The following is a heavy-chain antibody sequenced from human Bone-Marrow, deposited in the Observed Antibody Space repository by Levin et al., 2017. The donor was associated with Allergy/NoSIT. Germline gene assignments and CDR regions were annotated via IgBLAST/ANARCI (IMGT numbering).Heavy chain of an antibody. CDR2: INPNSGGT. J-gene: IGHJ6*02. CDR1: GYTFTGYY. Sequence: GESLKISCKASGYTFTGYYMHWVRQAPGQGLEWMGWINPNSGGTNYAQKFQGWVTMTRDTSISTAYMELSRLRSDDTAVYYCARGTIFGGRGYGMDVWGQGTTVTVSS. D-gene: IGHD3-3*01. CDR3: ARGTIFGGRGYGMDV. V-gene: IGHV1-2*04.